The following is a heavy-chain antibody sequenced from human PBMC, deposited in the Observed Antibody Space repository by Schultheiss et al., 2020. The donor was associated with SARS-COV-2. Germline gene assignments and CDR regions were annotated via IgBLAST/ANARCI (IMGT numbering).Heavy chain of an antibody. J-gene: IGHJ6*02. Sequence: SGPTLVKPTQTLTLTCTFSGFSLTTSVVGVGWIRQPPGKALEWLALIYWNDDKRYSPSLKTRLTVSKDTSKNQVVLTMTNMDPVDTATYYCARMVVTAIPYYAMDVWGQGTTVTVSS. V-gene: IGHV2-5*01. D-gene: IGHD2-21*02. CDR2: IYWNDDK. CDR1: GFSLTTSVVG. CDR3: ARMVVTAIPYYAMDV.